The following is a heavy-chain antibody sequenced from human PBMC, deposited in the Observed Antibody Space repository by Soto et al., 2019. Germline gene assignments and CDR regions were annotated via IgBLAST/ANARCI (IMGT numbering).Heavy chain of an antibody. CDR2: ISAGDGET. V-gene: IGHV1-3*01. CDR3: ARWTTVTSPFTFDI. CDR1: GYTFTNYA. Sequence: ASVKVSCKASGYTFTNYAIHWVRQAPGQRLEWMAWISAGDGETKYSQKFQGRVTITRDTSASTAYMGLSSLRSEDTAVYYCARWTTVTSPFTFDIWGQGTMVTVSS. J-gene: IGHJ3*02. D-gene: IGHD4-17*01.